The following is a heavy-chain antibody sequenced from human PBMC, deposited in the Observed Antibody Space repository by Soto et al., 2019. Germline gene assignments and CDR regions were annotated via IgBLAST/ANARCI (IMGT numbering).Heavy chain of an antibody. D-gene: IGHD6-19*01. Sequence: EVQLLESGGGLVQPGGSLRLSCAASGFTVSSYAMIWVSHAQGKGLEWVSALSGSGGSTYYADSVKGRFTISRDNSNSTRYLEVTSLRAENTAVYHCAVFVVWGLIVAGTPEKYAFDIWCQWPMLSVSS. CDR1: GFTVSSYA. V-gene: IGHV3-23*01. CDR3: AVFVVWGLIVAGTPEKYAFDI. J-gene: IGHJ3*02. CDR2: LSGSGGST.